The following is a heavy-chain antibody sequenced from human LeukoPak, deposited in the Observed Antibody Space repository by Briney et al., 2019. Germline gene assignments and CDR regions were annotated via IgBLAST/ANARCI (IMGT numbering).Heavy chain of an antibody. CDR1: VFTLSKAW. CDR2: IKSKTDGGTT. D-gene: IGHD3-16*01. CDR3: TTDWVY. J-gene: IGHJ4*02. Sequence: PGGSLRLSCASSVFTLSKAWMTWVRQVRGKGLEWVGRIKSKTDGGTTDYAAPVKDRFTISRDDSKNTLYLQMNSLKTEDTAVYYCTTDWVYWGQGTLVTVSS. V-gene: IGHV3-15*01.